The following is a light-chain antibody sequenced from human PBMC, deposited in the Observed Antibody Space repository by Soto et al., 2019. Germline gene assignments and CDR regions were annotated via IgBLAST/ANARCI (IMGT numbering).Light chain of an antibody. CDR3: QQYYNYPLT. CDR1: QSINNW. J-gene: IGKJ1*01. Sequence: DIQMTQSPSTLSASVGDRVTITCRASQSINNWLAWYQQMPGKAPKLLIYKASTAESGVPSRFSGIGSGTQFTLTISGLQPDDFASYYFQQYYNYPLTFGQGTKVEV. CDR2: KAS. V-gene: IGKV1-5*03.